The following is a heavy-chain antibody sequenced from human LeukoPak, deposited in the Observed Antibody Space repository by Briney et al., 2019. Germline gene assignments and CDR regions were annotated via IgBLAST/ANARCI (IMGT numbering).Heavy chain of an antibody. CDR2: INPNSGGT. Sequence: ASVKVSCKASGYTFTGYYMHWVRQAPGQGLEWMGWINPNSGGTNYAQNFQGRVTMARDTSISTAYMELSRLTSDDTAVYYCARDRDTIPATDAGGDHFHYWGQGTLVTVSS. J-gene: IGHJ4*02. CDR3: ARDRDTIPATDAGGDHFHY. D-gene: IGHD6-13*01. V-gene: IGHV1-2*02. CDR1: GYTFTGYY.